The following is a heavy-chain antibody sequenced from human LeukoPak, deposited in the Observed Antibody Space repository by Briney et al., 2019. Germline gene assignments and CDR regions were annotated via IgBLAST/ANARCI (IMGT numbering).Heavy chain of an antibody. D-gene: IGHD3-10*01. CDR1: GFTFSTYS. V-gene: IGHV3-23*01. CDR3: AKGGVVRGVLDY. J-gene: IGHJ4*02. Sequence: GGSLRLSCAVSGFTFSTYSMNWVRQAPGKGLEWVSAISASGDSTYYADSVKGRFTISRDNSKNTLYLQVNSLRDEDTAVYYCAKGGVVRGVLDYWGQGTLVTVSS. CDR2: ISASGDST.